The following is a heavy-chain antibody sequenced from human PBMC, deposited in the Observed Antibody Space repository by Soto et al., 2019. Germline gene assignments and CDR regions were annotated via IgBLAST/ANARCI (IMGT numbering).Heavy chain of an antibody. CDR3: ARARLGATGDY. Sequence: GASVKVSCKASGYTFTSYGISWVRQTPGQGLEWMGWISAYNSNINYAQKLQGRVTMTTDTSTSTAYMELRSLRSDDTAVYFCARARLGATGDYWGQGTLLTVSS. V-gene: IGHV1-18*01. J-gene: IGHJ4*02. CDR2: ISAYNSNI. D-gene: IGHD1-26*01. CDR1: GYTFTSYG.